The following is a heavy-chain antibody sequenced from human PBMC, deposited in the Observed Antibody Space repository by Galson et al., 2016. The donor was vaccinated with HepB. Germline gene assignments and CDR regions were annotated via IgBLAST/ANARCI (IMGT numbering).Heavy chain of an antibody. CDR2: INHSGST. D-gene: IGHD3-16*02. V-gene: IGHV4-34*01. Sequence: LSLTCRVNGGSFRSYYWSWIRQPPGKGLEWIGEINHSGSTNYSPSLKSRVTISVDKSKNQFSLNLTSVTAADTALYYCARGGGDANWGTYRPYFDYWGQGNLVTVSS. J-gene: IGHJ4*02. CDR3: ARGGGDANWGTYRPYFDY. CDR1: GGSFRSYY.